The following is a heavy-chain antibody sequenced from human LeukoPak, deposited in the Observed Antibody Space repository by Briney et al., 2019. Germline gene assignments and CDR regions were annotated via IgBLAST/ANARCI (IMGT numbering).Heavy chain of an antibody. CDR3: ARDTGYCSSTSCSNNAFDI. V-gene: IGHV4-39*07. CDR1: GGSISSSSYY. CDR2: IYYSGST. J-gene: IGHJ3*02. D-gene: IGHD2-2*01. Sequence: SETLSLTCTVSGGSISSSSYYWGWIRQPPGKGLEWIGSIYYSGSTYYNPSLKSRVTISVDTSKNQFSLKLSSVTAADTAVYYCARDTGYCSSTSCSNNAFDIWGQGTMVTVSS.